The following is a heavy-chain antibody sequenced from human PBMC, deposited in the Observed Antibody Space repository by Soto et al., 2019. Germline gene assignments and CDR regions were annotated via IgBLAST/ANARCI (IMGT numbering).Heavy chain of an antibody. V-gene: IGHV1-18*01. CDR2: ISAYNGNT. Sequence: SVKVSFKASGYTFNRYGISWVRQAPGQGLEWMGWISAYNGNTHYAQSLQGRVTMTTDTTTRTTHMELRSLRSDDTAVYYCARDDRLNGMTDSWGQGTLVTVSS. CDR1: GYTFNRYG. J-gene: IGHJ4*02. CDR3: ARDDRLNGMTDS. D-gene: IGHD1-20*01.